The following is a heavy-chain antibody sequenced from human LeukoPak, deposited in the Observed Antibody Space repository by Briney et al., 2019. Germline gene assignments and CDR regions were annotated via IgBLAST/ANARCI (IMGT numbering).Heavy chain of an antibody. V-gene: IGHV3-30*03. Sequence: GGSLRLSCAASGFTFSSYDMHWVRQAPGKGLEWVAVISYDGSIKYNADSVKGRFTISRDNSKNTLYLQMNSLRAEDTAVYYCATHYHGSSGYYEAFDIWGQGTMVTVSS. J-gene: IGHJ3*02. CDR3: ATHYHGSSGYYEAFDI. CDR1: GFTFSSYD. D-gene: IGHD3-22*01. CDR2: ISYDGSIK.